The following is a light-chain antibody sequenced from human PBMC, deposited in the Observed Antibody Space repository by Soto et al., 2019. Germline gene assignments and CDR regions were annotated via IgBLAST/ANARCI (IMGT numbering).Light chain of an antibody. Sequence: EIVMTQSPATLSVSPGERVTLSCRASQSVTNNLAWYQQKSGQIPRLLIYGASTRATGIPARFSGSGSGTEFTLTISSLQSEDFAVYYCLQYNNWPPYSFGQGTKLEV. CDR1: QSVTNN. CDR3: LQYNNWPPYS. V-gene: IGKV3-15*01. CDR2: GAS. J-gene: IGKJ2*03.